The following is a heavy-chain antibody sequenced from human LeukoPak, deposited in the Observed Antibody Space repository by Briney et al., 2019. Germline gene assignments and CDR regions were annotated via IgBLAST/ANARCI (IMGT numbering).Heavy chain of an antibody. J-gene: IGHJ4*02. CDR1: GFSIKNYW. CDR2: ISYDGSNK. Sequence: GGSLRLSCAASGFSIKNYWMHWVRQAPGKGLEWVAVISYDGSNKYYADSVKGRFTISRDNSKNTLYLQMNSLRAEDTAVYYCAKAPKKVVVAATGFDYWGQGTLVTVSS. CDR3: AKAPKKVVVAATGFDY. D-gene: IGHD2-15*01. V-gene: IGHV3-30*18.